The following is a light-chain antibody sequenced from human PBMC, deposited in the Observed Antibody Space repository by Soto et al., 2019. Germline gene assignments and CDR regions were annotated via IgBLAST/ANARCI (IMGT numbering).Light chain of an antibody. Sequence: QSVLTQPPSVSAAPGQRVTISCSGSASNIGTHFVSWYQQFPGAAPKLLIYDNDERPSDIPDRFSGSKSDTSATLTSTGLQTGDEADYSCGTWDSGLTVGVFGGGTK. CDR3: GTWDSGLTVGV. J-gene: IGLJ2*01. CDR1: ASNIGTHF. CDR2: DND. V-gene: IGLV1-51*01.